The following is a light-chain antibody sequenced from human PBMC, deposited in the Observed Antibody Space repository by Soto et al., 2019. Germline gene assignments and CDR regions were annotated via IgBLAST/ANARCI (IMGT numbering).Light chain of an antibody. CDR2: DVD. V-gene: IGLV2-8*01. CDR3: SSYAGSNTFV. CDR1: SSDVGGYDS. Sequence: QSVLAQPPSASGSPGQSVTISCSGTSSDVGGYDSVSWYQHHLGKVPKLIIFDVDKWPSGVPDRFSGFKSGNTASLTVSGLRAEDEADYYCSSYAGSNTFVFGTGTKVTVL. J-gene: IGLJ1*01.